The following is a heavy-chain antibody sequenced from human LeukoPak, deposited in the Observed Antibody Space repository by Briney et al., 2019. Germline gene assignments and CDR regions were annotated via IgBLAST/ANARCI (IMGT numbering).Heavy chain of an antibody. Sequence: PGGSLRLSCAASGFTFSSHAMRWLRQAPGEGLEWVSGISISGSNTYYADSVDGRFTISRDNSKNALYLQMNSLRAEDTAVYYCAKDGESRYYYDSGSYFFDYWGQGTLVTVSS. CDR2: ISISGSNT. V-gene: IGHV3-23*01. CDR1: GFTFSSHA. D-gene: IGHD3-10*01. CDR3: AKDGESRYYYDSGSYFFDY. J-gene: IGHJ4*02.